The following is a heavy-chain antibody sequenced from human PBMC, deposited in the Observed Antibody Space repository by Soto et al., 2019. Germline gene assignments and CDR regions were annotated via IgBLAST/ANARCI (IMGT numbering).Heavy chain of an antibody. CDR1: GGSISSYY. J-gene: IGHJ6*03. CDR2: IYYSGST. Sequence: SETLSLTCTVSGGSISSYYWSWIRQPPGKGLEWIGYIYYSGSTNYNPSLKSRVTISVDTSKNQFSLKLSSVTAADTAVYYCARDATDDYYYYYMDVWGKGTTVTV. V-gene: IGHV4-59*01. CDR3: ARDATDDYYYYYMDV. D-gene: IGHD2-15*01.